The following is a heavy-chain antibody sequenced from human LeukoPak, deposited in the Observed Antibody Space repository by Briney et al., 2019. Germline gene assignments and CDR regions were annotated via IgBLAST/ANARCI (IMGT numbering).Heavy chain of an antibody. CDR3: ANLIVGATYYFDY. V-gene: IGHV3-23*01. CDR1: GFTFSIYA. CDR2: IRGSGGST. Sequence: PGGSLRLSRVASGFTFSIYAMSCVPDAPGRGLVWGSAIRGSGGSTYYAESVKGRFTISRDNSKNTLYQQMNSLRAGDTAVYYCANLIVGATYYFDYWGQGTLVTVSS. J-gene: IGHJ4*02. D-gene: IGHD1-26*01.